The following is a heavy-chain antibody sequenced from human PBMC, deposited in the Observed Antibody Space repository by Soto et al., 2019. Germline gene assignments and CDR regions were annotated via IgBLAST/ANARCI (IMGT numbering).Heavy chain of an antibody. V-gene: IGHV4-4*02. J-gene: IGHJ3*02. CDR3: AIRYSSAFDI. Sequence: SETLSLTCTAFGGSISSGNWWSCVRQAAGKGLEWLGEIYQSGGTNYNPSLKSRLTISIDTSKNQFYLRVAYVTAADTAVYYCAIRYSSAFDIWGQXTMVTVS. CDR1: GGSISSGNW. D-gene: IGHD6-13*01. CDR2: IYQSGGT.